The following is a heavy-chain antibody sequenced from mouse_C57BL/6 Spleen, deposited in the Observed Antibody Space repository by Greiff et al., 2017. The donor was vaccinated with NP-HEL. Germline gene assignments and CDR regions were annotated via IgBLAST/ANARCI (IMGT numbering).Heavy chain of an antibody. Sequence: VKLMESGAELVRPGASVKLSCKASGYTFTDYYINWVKQRPGQGLEWIARIYPGSGNTYYNEKFKGKATLTAEKSSSTAYMQLSSLTSEDSAVYFCAREGSSYGYFDYWGQGTTLTVSS. CDR1: GYTFTDYY. J-gene: IGHJ2*01. CDR3: AREGSSYGYFDY. V-gene: IGHV1-76*01. D-gene: IGHD1-1*01. CDR2: IYPGSGNT.